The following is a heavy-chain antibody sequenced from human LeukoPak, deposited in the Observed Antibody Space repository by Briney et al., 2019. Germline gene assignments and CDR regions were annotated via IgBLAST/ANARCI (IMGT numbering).Heavy chain of an antibody. Sequence: GGSLRLSCAASGFTFDDYAMHWVRQAPGKGLEWVSGISWNSGSIGYADSVKGRFTISRDNPKNTLYLQMNSLRGEDTAVYYCARDSARRDGYNFDYWGQGTLVTVSS. CDR3: ARDSARRDGYNFDY. D-gene: IGHD5-24*01. CDR2: ISWNSGSI. CDR1: GFTFDDYA. V-gene: IGHV3-9*01. J-gene: IGHJ4*02.